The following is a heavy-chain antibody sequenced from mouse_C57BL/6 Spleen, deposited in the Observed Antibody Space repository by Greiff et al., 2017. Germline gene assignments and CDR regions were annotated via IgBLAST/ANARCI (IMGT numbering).Heavy chain of an antibody. CDR2: IRSKSNNYAT. D-gene: IGHD1-1*01. J-gene: IGHJ4*01. CDR3: VRHGYYGSSYAMDY. CDR1: GFSFNTYA. V-gene: IGHV10-1*01. Sequence: EVKLVESGGGLVQPKGSLKLSCAASGFSFNTYAMHWVRQAPGKGLEWVARIRSKSNNYATYYADSVKDRFTISRDDSESMLYLQMNNLKTEDTAMDDCVRHGYYGSSYAMDYWGQGTSVTVSS.